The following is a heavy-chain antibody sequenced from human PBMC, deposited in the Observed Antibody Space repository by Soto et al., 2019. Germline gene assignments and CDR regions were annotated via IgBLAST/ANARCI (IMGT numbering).Heavy chain of an antibody. CDR3: ARGKGMEENYYYYGLDI. Sequence: RASVKVSCKASGYTFTTHAMHWFRQAPGQSLEWMGWINGGTGQTKHSQRFQGRVNITRDTSASTAYMELSSLRSEDTAVYYCARGKGMEENYYYYGLDIWGQGTKVTVSS. D-gene: IGHD1-1*01. J-gene: IGHJ6*02. CDR2: INGGTGQT. CDR1: GYTFTTHA. V-gene: IGHV1-3*01.